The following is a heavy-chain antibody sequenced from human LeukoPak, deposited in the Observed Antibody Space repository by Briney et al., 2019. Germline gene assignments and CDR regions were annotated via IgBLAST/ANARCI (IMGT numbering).Heavy chain of an antibody. D-gene: IGHD3-16*01. CDR3: AREGGGNKGVDY. Sequence: KPSQTLSLTCTVSGGSVSSGSYYWSWIRQPPGKGLEWFGYIYYSGSTHYNPSLKSRVTISVDTSKNQFSLKLSSVTAADTAVYYCAREGGGNKGVDYWGQGTLVTVSS. J-gene: IGHJ4*02. CDR1: GGSVSSGSYY. CDR2: IYYSGST. V-gene: IGHV4-61*01.